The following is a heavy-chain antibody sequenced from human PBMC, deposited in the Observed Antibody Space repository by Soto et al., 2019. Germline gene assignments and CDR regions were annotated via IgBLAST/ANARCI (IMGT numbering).Heavy chain of an antibody. V-gene: IGHV4-59*01. CDR1: ASSLSKSC. Sequence: PXETRSLACTVSASSLSKSCWTWIRQPPGKGLEWIGYIYFNGNTKYNPSLEGRLTISIDTSKKEFSLKLTSVTAADAAVYYCASVTFGGIVLAHRGQGSLVTVSS. CDR3: ASVTFGGIVLAH. D-gene: IGHD3-16*01. CDR2: IYFNGNT. J-gene: IGHJ4*02.